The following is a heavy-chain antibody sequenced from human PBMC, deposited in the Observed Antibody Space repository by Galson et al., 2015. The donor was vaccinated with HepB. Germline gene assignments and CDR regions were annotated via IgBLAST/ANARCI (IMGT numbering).Heavy chain of an antibody. Sequence: SLRLSCAASGFTFSSYAMSWVRQAPGKGLEWVSAISGSGGSTYYADSVKGRFTISRDNSKNTLYLQMNSLRAEDTAVYYCAINGPYYYDSSGYPYFDYWGQGTLVTVSS. V-gene: IGHV3-23*01. CDR2: ISGSGGST. CDR3: AINGPYYYDSSGYPYFDY. J-gene: IGHJ4*02. D-gene: IGHD3-22*01. CDR1: GFTFSSYA.